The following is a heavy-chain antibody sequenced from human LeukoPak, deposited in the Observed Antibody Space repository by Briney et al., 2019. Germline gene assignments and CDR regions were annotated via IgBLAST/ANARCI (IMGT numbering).Heavy chain of an antibody. CDR1: GFTPITYG. CDR3: AKDRGSGWYFDY. CDR2: LGGGDAGI. Sequence: PGGSLRLSCEGSGFTPITYGMSWVRQAPGKGLEWVSTLGGGDAGIYYADSVYDRFTISRDKSKNTLYLQMNSLRVEDTAVYYCAKDRGSGWYFDYWGQGTLVTVSS. V-gene: IGHV3-23*01. D-gene: IGHD6-19*01. J-gene: IGHJ4*02.